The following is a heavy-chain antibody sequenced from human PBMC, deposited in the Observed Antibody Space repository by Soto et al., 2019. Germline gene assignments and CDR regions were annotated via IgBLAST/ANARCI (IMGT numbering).Heavy chain of an antibody. V-gene: IGHV1-2*04. Sequence: GASVKVSCKASGYTFTGYYMHWVRQAPGQGLEWMGWINPNSGGTNYAQKFQGWVTMTRDTSISTAYMELSRLRSDDTSGYYCARLPALMTRVITAGAFDIGGQGTMVTVSS. CDR2: INPNSGGT. J-gene: IGHJ3*02. CDR1: GYTFTGYY. D-gene: IGHD4-17*01. CDR3: ARLPALMTRVITAGAFDI.